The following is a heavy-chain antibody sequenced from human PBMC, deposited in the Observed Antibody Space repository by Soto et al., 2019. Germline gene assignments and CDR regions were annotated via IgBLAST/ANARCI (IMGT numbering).Heavy chain of an antibody. Sequence: GGSLRLSCSASGFTFSSYAMHWVRQAPGKGLEYVSAISSNGGSTYYENSVEGRFTISRDNSKNTRYLQMSSLRAEDTAVYYCVKETIAAAAPDYWGQGTLVTVSS. J-gene: IGHJ4*02. CDR3: VKETIAAAAPDY. CDR2: ISSNGGST. V-gene: IGHV3-64D*08. D-gene: IGHD6-13*01. CDR1: GFTFSSYA.